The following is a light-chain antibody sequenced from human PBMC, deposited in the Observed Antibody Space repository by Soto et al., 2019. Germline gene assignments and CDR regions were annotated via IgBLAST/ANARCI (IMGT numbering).Light chain of an antibody. J-gene: IGKJ1*01. Sequence: DIVMTQSPDSLAVSLGDRATINCKSSQSVLYSSKNKNYLAWYQQKPGQPPKLLIYWASTRESGVPDRFSGSGSGTDFTLTISSLQAEDVAVYYCQQYYSTPWTFGQGTKVEIK. CDR2: WAS. CDR1: QSVLYSSKNKNY. CDR3: QQYYSTPWT. V-gene: IGKV4-1*01.